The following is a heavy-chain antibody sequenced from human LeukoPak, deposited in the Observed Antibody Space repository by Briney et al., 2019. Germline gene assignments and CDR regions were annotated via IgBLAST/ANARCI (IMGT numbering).Heavy chain of an antibody. CDR2: ISYDRSNK. CDR3: AKDGIRLGELSSCDY. Sequence: GRSLRLSCAASGFTFSSYGMHWVRQAPGKGLEWVAVISYDRSNKYYADSVKGRFTISRDNSKNTLYLQMNSLRAEDTAVYYCAKDGIRLGELSSCDYWGQGTLVTVSS. J-gene: IGHJ4*02. D-gene: IGHD3-16*02. V-gene: IGHV3-30*18. CDR1: GFTFSSYG.